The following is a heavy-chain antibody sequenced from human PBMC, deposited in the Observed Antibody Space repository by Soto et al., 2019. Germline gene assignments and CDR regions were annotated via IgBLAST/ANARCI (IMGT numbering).Heavy chain of an antibody. CDR1: GYTFTSYG. D-gene: IGHD5-18*01. J-gene: IGHJ3*02. V-gene: IGHV1-18*04. CDR3: ASATATAMVHDAFDI. CDR2: ISAYNGNT. Sequence: ASVKVSCKASGYTFTSYGISWVRQAPGQGLEWMGWISAYNGNTNYAQKLQGRVTMTTDTSTSTAYMELRSLRSDDTAVYYCASATATAMVHDAFDIWGQGTMVTVSS.